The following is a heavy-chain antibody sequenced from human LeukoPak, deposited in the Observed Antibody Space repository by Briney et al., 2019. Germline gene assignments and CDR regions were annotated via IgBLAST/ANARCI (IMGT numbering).Heavy chain of an antibody. V-gene: IGHV4-34*01. CDR3: ARGPHYYDSSGYYYSWFDP. J-gene: IGHJ5*02. D-gene: IGHD3-22*01. Sequence: GSLRLSCAASGFTFSSSSISWVRQPPGKGLEWIGEINHSGSTNYNPSLKSRVTISVDTSKNQFSLKLSSVTAADTAVYYCARGPHYYDSSGYYYSWFDPWGQGTLVTVSS. CDR2: INHSGST. CDR1: GFTFSSSS.